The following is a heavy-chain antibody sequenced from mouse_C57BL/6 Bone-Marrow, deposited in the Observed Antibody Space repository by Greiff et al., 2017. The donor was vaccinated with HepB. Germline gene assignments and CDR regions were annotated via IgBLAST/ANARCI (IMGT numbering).Heavy chain of an antibody. V-gene: IGHV1-78*01. CDR2: IYPRDGST. CDR3: ARDYYGSSTGWYFDV. D-gene: IGHD1-1*01. Sequence: QVQLQQSDAELVKPGASVKISCKVSGYTFTDHTIHWMKQRPEQGLEWIGYIYPRDGSTKYNEKFKGKATLTADKSSSTAYKQLNSLTSEDSAVYFCARDYYGSSTGWYFDVWGTGTTVTVSS. CDR1: GYTFTDHT. J-gene: IGHJ1*03.